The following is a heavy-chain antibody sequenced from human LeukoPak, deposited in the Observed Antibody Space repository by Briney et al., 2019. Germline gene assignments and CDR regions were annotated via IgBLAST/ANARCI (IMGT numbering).Heavy chain of an antibody. D-gene: IGHD2-21*01. CDR2: ISHTGST. J-gene: IGHJ3*02. CDR3: ASGSLVVVVTYGFDI. Sequence: PSETLSLTCSVSNGPITSTKWWSWVRQPPGKGLERIGEISHTGSTNYNPPFNSRVTMSVDKSKNEFSLNLKSVTAADTALYYCASGSLVVVVTYGFDIWGRGTAVTVSS. V-gene: IGHV4-4*02. CDR1: NGPITSTKW.